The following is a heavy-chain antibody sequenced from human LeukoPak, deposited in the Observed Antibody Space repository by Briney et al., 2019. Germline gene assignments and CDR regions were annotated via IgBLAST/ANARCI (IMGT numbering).Heavy chain of an antibody. CDR1: GFTFDGYA. Sequence: GGSLRLSCAASGFTFDGYAMHWVRQAPGKGLEWVSGISWNSGSIGYADPVKGRFTISRDNAKNSLYLQMNSLRAEDTALYYCAKDTASYYYYYMDVWGKGTTVTISS. CDR3: AKDTASYYYYYMDV. V-gene: IGHV3-9*01. J-gene: IGHJ6*03. CDR2: ISWNSGSI.